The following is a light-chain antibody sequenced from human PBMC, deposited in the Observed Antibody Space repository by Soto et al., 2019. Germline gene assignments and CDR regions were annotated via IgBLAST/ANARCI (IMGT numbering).Light chain of an antibody. CDR1: SSDVGGYDY. CDR3: CSYTSSGARV. CDR2: DVS. Sequence: QSALTQPASVSGSPGQSITISCTGTSSDVGGYDYVSWYQQHPGKAPKLVIFDVSNRPSGVSSRFSGSKSGNTASLTFSGLQAEDEADYYCCSYTSSGARVFGTGTKLTVL. J-gene: IGLJ1*01. V-gene: IGLV2-14*01.